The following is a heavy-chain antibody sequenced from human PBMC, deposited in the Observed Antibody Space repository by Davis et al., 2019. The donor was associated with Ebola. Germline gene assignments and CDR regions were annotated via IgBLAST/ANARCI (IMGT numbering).Heavy chain of an antibody. Sequence: GGSLRLSCAASGFTFDDFYLSWIRQAPGKGLEWLSFISATGSNISYAGSVKGRFTISRDNTKNFLFLQMDSLRAEETAVYYCARAEVTMVRGASWFDPWGQGTLVTVSS. CDR3: ARAEVTMVRGASWFDP. CDR2: ISATGSNI. D-gene: IGHD3-10*01. J-gene: IGHJ5*02. V-gene: IGHV3-11*04. CDR1: GFTFDDFY.